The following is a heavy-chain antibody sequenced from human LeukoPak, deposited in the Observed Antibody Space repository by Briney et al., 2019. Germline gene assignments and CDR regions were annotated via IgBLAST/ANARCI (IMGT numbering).Heavy chain of an antibody. Sequence: ASVKVSCKASGYTFSNYGISWVRQAPGQGLEWMGWISAYNGNRKYAQKVQGRVTMTTDTSTSTAYMELRSLRSDDTAVYYCAREITGDEAFDYWGQGTLVTVSS. CDR3: AREITGDEAFDY. CDR2: ISAYNGNR. CDR1: GYTFSNYG. V-gene: IGHV1-18*01. D-gene: IGHD7-27*01. J-gene: IGHJ4*02.